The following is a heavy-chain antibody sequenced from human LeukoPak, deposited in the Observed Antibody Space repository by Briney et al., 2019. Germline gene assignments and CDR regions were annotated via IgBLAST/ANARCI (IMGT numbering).Heavy chain of an antibody. CDR1: GGTFSSYA. CDR3: ARERRNYYDSSGYYY. CDR2: IIPILGTA. J-gene: IGHJ4*02. Sequence: SSVKVSCKASGGTFSSYAISWVRQAPGQGLEWMGGIIPILGTANYAQNFQGRVSITADESTSTAYMELSSLRSEDTAVYYCARERRNYYDSSGYYYWGQGTLVTVSS. D-gene: IGHD3-22*01. V-gene: IGHV1-69*01.